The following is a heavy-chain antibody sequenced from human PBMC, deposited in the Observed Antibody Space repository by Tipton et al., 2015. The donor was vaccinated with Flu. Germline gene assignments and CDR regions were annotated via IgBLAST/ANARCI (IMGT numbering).Heavy chain of an antibody. Sequence: TLSLTCTVSGGSISSYYWSWIRQPAGKGLEWIGRIYTSGSTNYNPSLKSRVTMSVDTSKNQFSLKLSSVTAADTAVYYCARDYYGPGWARFQGLGYWYFDLWGRGTLVTVSS. CDR1: GGSISSYY. CDR2: IYTSGST. V-gene: IGHV4-4*07. CDR3: ARDYYGPGWARFQGLGYWYFDL. D-gene: IGHD3-10*01. J-gene: IGHJ2*01.